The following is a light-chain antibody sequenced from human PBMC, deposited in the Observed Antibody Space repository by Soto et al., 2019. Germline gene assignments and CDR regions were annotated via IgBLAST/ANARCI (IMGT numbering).Light chain of an antibody. CDR3: QQYGSSGT. Sequence: IVLTQSPGTVSLSQGERATLSCRASQSVSNNYLAWYQQKPGQAPRLLIYGASNRATGIPDRFSGSGSGTEFTLTISRLEPEDFAVYYCQQYGSSGTFGQGTKVDIK. CDR1: QSVSNNY. CDR2: GAS. J-gene: IGKJ1*01. V-gene: IGKV3-20*01.